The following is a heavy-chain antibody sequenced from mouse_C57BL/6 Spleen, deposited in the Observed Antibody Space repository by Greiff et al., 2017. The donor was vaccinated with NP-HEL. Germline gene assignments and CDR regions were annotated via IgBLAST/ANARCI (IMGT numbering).Heavy chain of an antibody. CDR3: AREGSPSWYFDV. CDR2: INPYNGDT. Sequence: EVQLQQSGPELVKPGDSVKISCKASGYSFTGYFMNWVMQSHGKSLEWIGRINPYNGDTFYNQKFKGKATLTVDKSSSTAHMELRSLTSEDSAVYYWAREGSPSWYFDVWGTGTTVTVSS. CDR1: GYSFTGYF. J-gene: IGHJ1*03. V-gene: IGHV1-20*01. D-gene: IGHD1-1*02.